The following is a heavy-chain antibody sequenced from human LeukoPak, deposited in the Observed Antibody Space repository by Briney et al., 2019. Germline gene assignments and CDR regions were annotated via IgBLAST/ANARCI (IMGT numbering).Heavy chain of an antibody. J-gene: IGHJ4*02. CDR3: ARTYNHDY. CDR1: GFTFSSTG. CDR2: IRYDGNNK. D-gene: IGHD1-14*01. Sequence: GGSLRLSCTASGFTFSSTGMHWVRQAPGKGLEWVSYIRYDGNNKYYGDSVKGRLTVSRDNSKNTLYLQMNSLRVEDTAVYYCARTYNHDYWGQGTLVTVSS. V-gene: IGHV3-30*02.